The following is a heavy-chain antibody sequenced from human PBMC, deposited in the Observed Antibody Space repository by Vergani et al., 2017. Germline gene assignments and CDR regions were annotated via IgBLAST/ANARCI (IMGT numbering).Heavy chain of an antibody. CDR1: GFTLSSHA. V-gene: IGHV3-33*01. CDR2: IWYDGSKE. Sequence: VNLVESGGGLVQPGGSLRLSCAGSGFTLSSHAMHWVRQAPGKGLEWVAFIWYDGSKEYYADSVKGRFTISRDNSKNTLYLQMNNLRAADTAVYYCARSGYCAHGVCYMTYYYYMDVWGKGTAVTVSS. D-gene: IGHD2-8*01. J-gene: IGHJ6*03. CDR3: ARSGYCAHGVCYMTYYYYMDV.